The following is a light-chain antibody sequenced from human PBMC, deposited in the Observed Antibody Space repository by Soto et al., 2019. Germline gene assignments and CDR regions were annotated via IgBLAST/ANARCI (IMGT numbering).Light chain of an antibody. CDR3: QHYNSYSEA. J-gene: IGKJ1*01. CDR2: EAS. Sequence: IQLTQSPSLLSSSVGDRVTITWRASHDISTYLAWYQQKPGKAPKLMIYEASTLQSGVPSRFSGSGSGTEFTLTISSRQPDDFATYYCQHYNSYSEAFGQGTKVDI. V-gene: IGKV1-9*01. CDR1: HDISTY.